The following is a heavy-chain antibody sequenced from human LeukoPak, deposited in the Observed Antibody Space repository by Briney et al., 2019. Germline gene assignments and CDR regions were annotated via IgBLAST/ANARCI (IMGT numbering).Heavy chain of an antibody. V-gene: IGHV4-38-2*02. Sequence: PSETLSLTCTVSGYSFTSGQYWGWIRQPPEKGLESIGTIFHSGSTYYNPSLKSRVTISVDTSKNQFSLKLSSVTAADTAVYYCARGKGITIFGVAIHRSWFDPWGQGTLVTVSS. CDR2: IFHSGST. J-gene: IGHJ5*02. D-gene: IGHD3-3*01. CDR1: GYSFTSGQY. CDR3: ARGKGITIFGVAIHRSWFDP.